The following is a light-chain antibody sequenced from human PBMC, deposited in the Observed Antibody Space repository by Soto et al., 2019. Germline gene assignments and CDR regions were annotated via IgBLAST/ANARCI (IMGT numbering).Light chain of an antibody. CDR3: QQYNRYSRT. Sequence: DIQMTQSPATLSASVGARVPLTCRASQSISSWLAWYQQQPGKAPQLIIYDASSLESGVPSRFSGSGSGTEFTLTISSLQPEDFATYYCQQYNRYSRTYGQGTKVDIK. CDR2: DAS. CDR1: QSISSW. J-gene: IGKJ1*01. V-gene: IGKV1-5*01.